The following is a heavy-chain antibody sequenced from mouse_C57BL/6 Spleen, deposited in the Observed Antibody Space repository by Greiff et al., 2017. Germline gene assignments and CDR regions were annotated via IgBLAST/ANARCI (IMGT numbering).Heavy chain of an antibody. CDR1: GYTFTDYY. Sequence: EVRLQQSGPELVKPGASVKISCKASGYTFTDYYMNWVKQSHGKSLEWIGDINPNNGGTSYNQKFKGKATLTVDKSSSTAYMELRSLTSEDSAVYYCARPYYYLFAYWGQGTLVTVSA. J-gene: IGHJ3*01. CDR3: ARPYYYLFAY. CDR2: INPNNGGT. D-gene: IGHD1-1*01. V-gene: IGHV1-26*01.